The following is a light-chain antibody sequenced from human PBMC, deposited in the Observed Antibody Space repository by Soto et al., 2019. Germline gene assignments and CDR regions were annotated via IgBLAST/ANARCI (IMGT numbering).Light chain of an antibody. CDR1: SSDIGNYNY. Sequence: QSVLTQPASVSGSPGQSITISCIGTSSDIGNYNYVSWYQQHPGKAPKLMIYDVSYRPSGVSNRFSGSKSGNTASLTISGLQAEDEAEYYCTSYTNSDTYVFGIGTRSPS. J-gene: IGLJ1*01. V-gene: IGLV2-14*01. CDR3: TSYTNSDTYV. CDR2: DVS.